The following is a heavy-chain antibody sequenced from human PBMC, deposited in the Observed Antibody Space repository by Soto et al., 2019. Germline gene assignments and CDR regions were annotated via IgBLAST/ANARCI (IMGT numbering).Heavy chain of an antibody. D-gene: IGHD6-13*01. CDR3: ARDYSSSWYRPPDYYFDY. V-gene: IGHV3-33*01. Sequence: GGSLRLSCAASGFTFSSYGMHWVRQAPGKGLEWVAVIWYDGSNKYYADSVKGRFTISRDNSKNTLYLQMNSLRAEDTAVYYCARDYSSSWYRPPDYYFDYWGQGTLVTVSS. CDR1: GFTFSSYG. CDR2: IWYDGSNK. J-gene: IGHJ4*02.